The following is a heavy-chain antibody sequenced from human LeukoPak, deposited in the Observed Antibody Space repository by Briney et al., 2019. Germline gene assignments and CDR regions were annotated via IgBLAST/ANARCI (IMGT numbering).Heavy chain of an antibody. CDR3: ARDGIAVAGTGDY. CDR2: IIPILGIA. J-gene: IGHJ4*02. Sequence: ASVKVSCKASGGTFSSYTISWVRQAPGQGLEWMGRIIPILGIANYAQKFQGRVTITADKSTSTAYMELSSLRSEDTAVYYCARDGIAVAGTGDYWGQGTLVTVSS. V-gene: IGHV1-69*04. D-gene: IGHD6-19*01. CDR1: GGTFSSYT.